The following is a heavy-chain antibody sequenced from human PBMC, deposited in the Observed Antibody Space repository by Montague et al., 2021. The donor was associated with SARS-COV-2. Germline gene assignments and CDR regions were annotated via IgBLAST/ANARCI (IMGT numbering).Heavy chain of an antibody. CDR1: GFTSGFIFRKVA. CDR2: IGGSGDT. J-gene: IGHJ4*02. D-gene: IGHD2-15*01. CDR3: AKEMGHGRPFDY. Sequence: SLRLSCAASGFTSGFIFRKVAMSWVRQAPGKGLEWVSVIGGSGDTYYADSVKGRFAISRDNSKNTLYLQMNSLRADDTAVYYCAKEMGHGRPFDYWGQGALVTVSS. V-gene: IGHV3-23*01.